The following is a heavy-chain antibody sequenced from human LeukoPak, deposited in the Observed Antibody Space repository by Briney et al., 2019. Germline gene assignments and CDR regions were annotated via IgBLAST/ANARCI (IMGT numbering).Heavy chain of an antibody. CDR3: ASPNLGYCTNGVCYNSGSFDY. CDR1: GGTFSSYA. D-gene: IGHD2-8*01. Sequence: GASVKVSCKASGGTFSSYAISWVRQAPGQGLEWMGGIIPIFGTANYAQKFQGRVTIATDESTSTAYMELSSLRSEDTAVYYCASPNLGYCTNGVCYNSGSFDYWGQGTLVTVSS. V-gene: IGHV1-69*05. CDR2: IIPIFGTA. J-gene: IGHJ4*02.